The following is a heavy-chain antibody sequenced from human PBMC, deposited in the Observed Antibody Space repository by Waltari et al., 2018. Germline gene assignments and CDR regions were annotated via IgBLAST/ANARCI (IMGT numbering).Heavy chain of an antibody. Sequence: QVQLQESGPGLVKPSETLSLTCTVSGGSISSYYWSWIRQPPGKGLEWIGYIYYSGSTNYNPSLRSRVTIPVDTSKNQFSLKLSSVTAADTAVYYCARSEWPIPTYYHDSGGAFDIWGQGTMVTVSS. CDR3: ARSEWPIPTYYHDSGGAFDI. V-gene: IGHV4-59*01. J-gene: IGHJ3*02. CDR1: GGSISSYY. D-gene: IGHD3-22*01. CDR2: IYYSGST.